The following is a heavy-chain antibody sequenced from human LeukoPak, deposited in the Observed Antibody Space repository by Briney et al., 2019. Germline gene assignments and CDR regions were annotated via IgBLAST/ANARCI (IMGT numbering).Heavy chain of an antibody. V-gene: IGHV4-59*01. J-gene: IGHJ5*02. CDR3: ARDRDVDTVMVTGSHWFDL. D-gene: IGHD5-18*01. CDR1: GGSFSDYY. CDR2: IYYTGST. Sequence: SETLSLTCTVSGGSFSDYYWSWIRQPPGKGPQYIGYIYYTGSTNYNPSLKSRVTISIDTSKNQFSLKLTSMTAADTAVYYCARDRDVDTVMVTGSHWFDLWGQGTLVTVSS.